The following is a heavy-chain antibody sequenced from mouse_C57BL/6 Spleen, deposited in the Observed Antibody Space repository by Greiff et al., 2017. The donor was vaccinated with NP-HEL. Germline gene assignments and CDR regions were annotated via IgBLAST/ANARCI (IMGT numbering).Heavy chain of an antibody. CDR1: GFTFTDYY. CDR3: ARSIYYDYADDPFYAMDY. J-gene: IGHJ4*01. V-gene: IGHV7-3*01. D-gene: IGHD2-4*01. Sequence: DVKLVESGGGLVQPGGSLSLSCAASGFTFTDYYMSWVRQPPGKALEWLGFIRNKANGYTIEYSASVKGRFTISRDNSQSILYLQMNALRAEDSATYYCARSIYYDYADDPFYAMDYWGQGTSVTVSS. CDR2: IRNKANGYTI.